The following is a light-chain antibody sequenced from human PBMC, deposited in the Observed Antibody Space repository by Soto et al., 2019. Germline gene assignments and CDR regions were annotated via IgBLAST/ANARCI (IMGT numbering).Light chain of an antibody. CDR2: DAS. CDR3: QQYGSSPIT. J-gene: IGKJ5*01. CDR1: QSVSSSY. Sequence: DIILTQSPATLSLSPGERATLSCGASQSVSSSYVAWYQHRPGLAPRLLIHDASSRATGIPDRFSGTKSGTDFTLTIRRLEPEDAAVYFCQQYGSSPITFGQGTRLENK. V-gene: IGKV3D-20*01.